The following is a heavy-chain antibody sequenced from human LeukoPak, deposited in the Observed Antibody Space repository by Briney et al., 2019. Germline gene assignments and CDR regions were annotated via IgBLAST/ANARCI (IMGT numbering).Heavy chain of an antibody. D-gene: IGHD3-10*01. Sequence: SETLSLTCAVCGGSFSGYYWSWIRQPPGKGLEWIGEINHSGSTNYNPSLKSRVTISVDTSKNQFSLKLSSVTAADTAVYYCARDTSIITYNWFDPWGQGTLVTVSS. V-gene: IGHV4-34*01. CDR2: INHSGST. CDR1: GGSFSGYY. J-gene: IGHJ5*02. CDR3: ARDTSIITYNWFDP.